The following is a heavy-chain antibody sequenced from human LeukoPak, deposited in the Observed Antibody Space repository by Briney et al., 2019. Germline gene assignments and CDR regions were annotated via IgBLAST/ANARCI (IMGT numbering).Heavy chain of an antibody. J-gene: IGHJ4*02. D-gene: IGHD5-18*01. CDR3: ARSWIQLSGRGFDY. CDR2: MNPNSGNT. CDR1: GYTFTSYD. V-gene: IGHV1-8*03. Sequence: ASVKVSCKASGYTFTSYDINWVRQATGQGLEWVGWMNPNSGNTGYAQKFQGRVTITRNTAISTAYMELSSLGSEDTAVYYCARSWIQLSGRGFDYWGQGTLVTVSS.